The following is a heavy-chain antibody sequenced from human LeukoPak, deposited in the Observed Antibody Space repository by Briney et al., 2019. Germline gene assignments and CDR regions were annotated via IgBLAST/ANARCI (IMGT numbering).Heavy chain of an antibody. CDR2: ISAYNGNT. J-gene: IGHJ5*02. CDR3: ARDLGSSATSTNWFDP. D-gene: IGHD6-6*01. V-gene: IGHV1-18*01. Sequence: DSVKVSCKAPGYTFTSYGISWVRQAPGQGLEWMGWISAYNGNTNYAQKLQGRVTMTTDTSTSTAYMELRSVRSDDTAVYYCARDLGSSATSTNWFDPWGQGTLVTVSS. CDR1: GYTFTSYG.